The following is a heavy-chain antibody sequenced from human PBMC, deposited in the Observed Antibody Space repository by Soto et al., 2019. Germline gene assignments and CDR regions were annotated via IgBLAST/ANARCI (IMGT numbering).Heavy chain of an antibody. J-gene: IGHJ5*02. CDR3: TTEKGSGWHGVWFDP. Sequence: EVQLVESGGGLVKPGGSLRLSCAASGFTFSKAWLNWVGQAQGKGLEWVGGIKSKTDGGTTDYAAPVKGRFTISRDDSKNTLYLQMNSLKTEDTAVYYCTTEKGSGWHGVWFDPWGQGTLVTVSS. CDR1: GFTFSKAW. CDR2: IKSKTDGGTT. V-gene: IGHV3-15*07. D-gene: IGHD6-19*01.